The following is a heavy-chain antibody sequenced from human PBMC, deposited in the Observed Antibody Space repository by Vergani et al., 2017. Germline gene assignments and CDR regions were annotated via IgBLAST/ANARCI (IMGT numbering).Heavy chain of an antibody. Sequence: EVQLVESGGGLVKPGGSLRLSCAASGFTFSSYSMNWVRQAPGKGLEWVSSISSSSSYIYYADSVKGRFTISRDNAKNSLYLQMNSLRAEDTAVYYCARLRLRSSWYRVEYFDYWGQGTLVTVSS. D-gene: IGHD6-13*01. CDR3: ARLRLRSSWYRVEYFDY. V-gene: IGHV3-21*01. CDR2: ISSSSSYI. CDR1: GFTFSSYS. J-gene: IGHJ4*02.